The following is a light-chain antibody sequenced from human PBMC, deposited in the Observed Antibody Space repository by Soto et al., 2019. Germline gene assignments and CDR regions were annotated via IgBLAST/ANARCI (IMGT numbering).Light chain of an antibody. CDR3: CSNAGSHEV. Sequence: QSALTQPRSVSGSPGQSVTSSCTGTSSDVGGYNYVSWYQQHPGKSRKGMSYDVSERPSGVPDRFSGSKSGNTASLTISGLQAEDEADYYCCSNAGSHEVFGGGTKLTVL. V-gene: IGLV2-11*01. CDR2: DVS. CDR1: SSDVGGYNY. J-gene: IGLJ2*01.